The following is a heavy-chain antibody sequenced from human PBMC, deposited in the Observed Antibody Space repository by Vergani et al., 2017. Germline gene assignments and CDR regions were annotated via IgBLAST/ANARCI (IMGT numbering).Heavy chain of an antibody. J-gene: IGHJ6*03. Sequence: QVQLQQSGPGLEKLSQTLSPTFAIFGESVSSNSAAWTWTRQSPSRGLEWLGRTYYRSKWYNDYAVSVKSRITSNPDTPKNQFSLQLNSVTPADTAVYYCARDRGNWWYYYYYYVAVWGEGTTVTVSS. CDR1: GESVSSNSAA. V-gene: IGHV6-1*01. CDR2: TYYRSKWYN. D-gene: IGHD4-23*01. CDR3: ARDRGNWWYYYYYYVAV.